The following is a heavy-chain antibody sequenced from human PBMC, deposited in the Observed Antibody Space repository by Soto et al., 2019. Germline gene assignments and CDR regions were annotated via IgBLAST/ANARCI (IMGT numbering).Heavy chain of an antibody. CDR1: GFTFSNYA. V-gene: IGHV3-23*01. D-gene: IGHD2-15*01. J-gene: IGHJ4*02. Sequence: EVQLLESGGDLVQPGGSLRLSCAASGFTFSNYAMSWVRQAPGKGLEGVSTITAGGTTAYYADSVKGRCTISRDNSRNTLYVQTSRLRAELTAVHYGARVPLIVVGPFAYWGQGALVTLSS. CDR3: ARVPLIVVGPFAY. CDR2: ITAGGTTA.